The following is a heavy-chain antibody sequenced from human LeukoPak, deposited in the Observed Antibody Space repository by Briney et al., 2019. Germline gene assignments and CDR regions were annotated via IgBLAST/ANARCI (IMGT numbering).Heavy chain of an antibody. V-gene: IGHV3-53*01. CDR1: GFTVSSYA. CDR3: ARDISGDY. CDR2: IYSGGST. J-gene: IGHJ4*02. D-gene: IGHD3-10*01. Sequence: PGGSLRLSCAASGFTVSSYAMHWVRQAPGKGLEWVAVIYSGGSTYYADSVKGRFTISRDNSKNTLYLQMDSLRVEDTAVYYCARDISGDYWGQGTLVTVSS.